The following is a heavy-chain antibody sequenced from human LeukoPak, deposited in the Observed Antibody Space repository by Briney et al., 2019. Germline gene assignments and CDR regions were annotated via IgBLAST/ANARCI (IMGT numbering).Heavy chain of an antibody. V-gene: IGHV1-58*02. CDR1: GFTFTSSA. Sequence: SVKVSCKASGFTFTSSAMQWVRQARGQRLEWIGWIVVGSGNTNYAQKFQERVTITRDMSTSTAYMELSSLRSEDTAVYYCARHRRFPYYDFWSGPANDAFDIWGQGTMVTVSS. D-gene: IGHD3-3*01. J-gene: IGHJ3*02. CDR3: ARHRRFPYYDFWSGPANDAFDI. CDR2: IVVGSGNT.